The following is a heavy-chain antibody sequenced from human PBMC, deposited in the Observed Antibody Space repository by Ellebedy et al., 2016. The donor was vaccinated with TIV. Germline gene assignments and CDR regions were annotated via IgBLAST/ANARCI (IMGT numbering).Heavy chain of an antibody. Sequence: GESLKISCEAPGFSSSNAWMSLVRQAPGKGLEWVGHTRGKTEVGTTHYPAPMRGTFTISRDDSKNTVYLRMKSVKTEETAVYYCTTVGDDNKNPFYFAYWGQGALVTVSS. J-gene: IGHJ4*02. V-gene: IGHV3-15*06. CDR3: TTVGDDNKNPFYFAY. D-gene: IGHD3-16*01. CDR1: GFSSSNAW. CDR2: TRGKTEVGTT.